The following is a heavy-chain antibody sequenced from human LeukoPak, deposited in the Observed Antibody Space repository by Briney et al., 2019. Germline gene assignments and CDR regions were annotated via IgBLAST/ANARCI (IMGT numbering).Heavy chain of an antibody. D-gene: IGHD3-16*02. CDR3: AKDFQLSL. V-gene: IGHV3-23*01. CDR1: GFDFTISA. CDR2: IGVGGDYT. Sequence: PGGSLRLSCAASGFDFTISALNWVRQAPGKGLEWVSSIGVGGDYTIYADSVKGRFTISRDNSKNTLYLQMNSLSAEDTALYYFAKDFQLSLWGQGTLVTVSS. J-gene: IGHJ4*02.